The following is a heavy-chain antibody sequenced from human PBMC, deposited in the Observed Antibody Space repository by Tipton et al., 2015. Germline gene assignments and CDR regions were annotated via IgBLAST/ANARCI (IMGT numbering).Heavy chain of an antibody. D-gene: IGHD2-15*01. CDR1: GASISSSNYY. CDR3: AREVRHCAGGSCYSLDH. CDR2: TYDSGRT. Sequence: TLSLTCSVSGASISSSNYYWDWVRQPPGKGLEWIGNTYDSGRTSYNPSLRSRVTISAELSQNQFSLRLSSVTAADTAVYYCAREVRHCAGGSCYSLDHWGQGALVTVSS. V-gene: IGHV4-39*02. J-gene: IGHJ4*02.